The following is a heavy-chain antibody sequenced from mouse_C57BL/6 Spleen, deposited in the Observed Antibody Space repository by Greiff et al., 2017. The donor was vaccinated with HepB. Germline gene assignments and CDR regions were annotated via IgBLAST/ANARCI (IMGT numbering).Heavy chain of an antibody. CDR2: IDPSDSYT. CDR3: ARSGYYSNYRYFDV. J-gene: IGHJ1*03. V-gene: IGHV1-69*01. CDR1: GYTFTSYW. D-gene: IGHD2-5*01. Sequence: QVQLQQPGAELVMPGASVKLSCKASGYTFTSYWMHWVKQRPGQGLEWIGEIDPSDSYTNYNQKFKGKSTLTVDKSSSTAYMQLSSLTSEDSAVYYCARSGYYSNYRYFDVWGTGTTVTVSS.